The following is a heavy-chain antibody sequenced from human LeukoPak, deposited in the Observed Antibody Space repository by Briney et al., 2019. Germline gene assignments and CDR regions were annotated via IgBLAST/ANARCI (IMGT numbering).Heavy chain of an antibody. CDR2: IYSGDNT. J-gene: IGHJ3*02. Sequence: GGSLRLSCAASGFTISSKYMSWVRQAPGKELECVSIIYSGDNTYYADSVKGRFTISRDNSKNTLYLQMNSLRAEDTAVYHCARGTASLGAFDIWGQGTMVTVSS. V-gene: IGHV3-53*01. D-gene: IGHD3-16*01. CDR1: GFTISSKY. CDR3: ARGTASLGAFDI.